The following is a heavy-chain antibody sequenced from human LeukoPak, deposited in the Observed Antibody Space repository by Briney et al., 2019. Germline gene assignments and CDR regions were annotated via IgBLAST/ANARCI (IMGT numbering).Heavy chain of an antibody. CDR1: GYNFISYY. J-gene: IGHJ6*02. Sequence: ASVKVSCTASGYNFISYYMHWVRQAPGQGLEWMGIINPSGGSTSYAQKFQGRVTMTRDTSTSRVYMELSSLKSEDTAVYYCAREDVVLVDAVRYYYYGMDVWGQGTTVTVSS. CDR2: INPSGGST. CDR3: AREDVVLVDAVRYYYYGMDV. D-gene: IGHD2-8*01. V-gene: IGHV1-46*01.